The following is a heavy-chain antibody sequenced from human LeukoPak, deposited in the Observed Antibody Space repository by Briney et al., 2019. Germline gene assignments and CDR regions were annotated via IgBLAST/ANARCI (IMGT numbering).Heavy chain of an antibody. CDR1: GYTFTSYY. D-gene: IGHD2-2*01. Sequence: GASVKVSCKASGYTFTSYYMHWVRQAPGHGLEWMGIINPSGGSTSYAQKFQGRVTMTRDTSTSTVYMELSSLRSEDTAVYYCARVYCSSTSCYDAFDIWGQGTMVTVSS. V-gene: IGHV1-46*01. CDR3: ARVYCSSTSCYDAFDI. CDR2: INPSGGST. J-gene: IGHJ3*02.